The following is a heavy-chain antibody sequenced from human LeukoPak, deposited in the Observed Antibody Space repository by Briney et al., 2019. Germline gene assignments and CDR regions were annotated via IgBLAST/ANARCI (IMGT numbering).Heavy chain of an antibody. CDR2: ISGSGGST. D-gene: IGHD5-12*01. J-gene: IGHJ4*02. V-gene: IGHV3-23*01. CDR3: ARSGYSGYV. Sequence: GGSLRLSCAASGFTFSSYAMRWVRQAPGKGLEWVSAISGSGGSTYYADSVKGRFTISRDNSKNTLYLQMNSLRVEDTAVYYCARSGYSGYVWGQGSLVTVSS. CDR1: GFTFSSYA.